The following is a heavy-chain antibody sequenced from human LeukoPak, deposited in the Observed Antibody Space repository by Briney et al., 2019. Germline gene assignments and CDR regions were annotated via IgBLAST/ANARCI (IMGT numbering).Heavy chain of an antibody. Sequence: PGGSLRLSCAASGFTFSSYGMHWVRQAPDKGLDWVAFIRYDRRNKDYADSVKGRFTISRDNSKNTLYLQMNSLRDEDTAVYYCTKSYQTYSSTWYYFDYWGQGTLVTVSS. CDR2: IRYDRRNK. D-gene: IGHD6-13*01. CDR3: TKSYQTYSSTWYYFDY. J-gene: IGHJ4*02. CDR1: GFTFSSYG. V-gene: IGHV3-30*02.